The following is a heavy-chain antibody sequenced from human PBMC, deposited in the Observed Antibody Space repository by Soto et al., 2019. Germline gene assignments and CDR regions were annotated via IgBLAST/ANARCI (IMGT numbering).Heavy chain of an antibody. J-gene: IGHJ4*02. D-gene: IGHD1-1*01. CDR2: IKQDGSED. V-gene: IGHV3-7*03. Sequence: EVHLVESGGGLGQPGGSLRLSCATSGFTFRSYWMTWVRQAPGKGLEWVASIKQDGSEDHYVDSVKGRFTISRDNAENSLYLQMNSLKGDDTAVYYCARDPGRRFDYWGPGTLVTVSS. CDR1: GFTFRSYW. CDR3: ARDPGRRFDY.